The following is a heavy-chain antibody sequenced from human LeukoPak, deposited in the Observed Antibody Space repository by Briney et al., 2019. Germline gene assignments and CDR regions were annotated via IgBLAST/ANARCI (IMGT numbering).Heavy chain of an antibody. CDR3: AATDRTVDDAFEI. J-gene: IGHJ3*02. D-gene: IGHD6-19*01. Sequence: ASVKVSCKASGYPFTGYYLHWVRQAPGQGLEWMGWINPNSGATKYAQRFQGRVNMTSDTSISTVYLDLSLKSDDTATYYCAATDRTVDDAFEIWGQGTKVTVSS. CDR2: INPNSGAT. CDR1: GYPFTGYY. V-gene: IGHV1-2*02.